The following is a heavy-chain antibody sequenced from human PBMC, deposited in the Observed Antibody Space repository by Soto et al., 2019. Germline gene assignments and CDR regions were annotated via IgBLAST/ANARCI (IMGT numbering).Heavy chain of an antibody. J-gene: IGHJ4*02. CDR2: ISGSGGST. Sequence: GGSLRLSCAASGFTFSSYAMSWVRQAPGKGLEWVSAISGSGGSTYYADFVKGRFTISRDSSKNTLYLQMNSLRAEDTAVYYCAKGSSGWYERFDYWGQGTLVTVS. D-gene: IGHD6-19*01. V-gene: IGHV3-23*01. CDR1: GFTFSSYA. CDR3: AKGSSGWYERFDY.